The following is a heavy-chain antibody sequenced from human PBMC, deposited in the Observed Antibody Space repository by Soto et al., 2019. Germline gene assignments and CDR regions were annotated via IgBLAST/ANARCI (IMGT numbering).Heavy chain of an antibody. V-gene: IGHV3-74*01. CDR2: IKSDGSST. CDR3: ARSVRSGSFPYYYYAMDV. CDR1: GFTFSTYG. J-gene: IGHJ6*02. D-gene: IGHD3-10*01. Sequence: GGSLRLSCAASGFTFSTYGMHWVRQAPGKGLVWVSRIKSDGSSTSYAGSVKGRFTISRDNAKNTLDLQMHGLRAEDMAVYYCARSVRSGSFPYYYYAMDVWGQGTTVTVSS.